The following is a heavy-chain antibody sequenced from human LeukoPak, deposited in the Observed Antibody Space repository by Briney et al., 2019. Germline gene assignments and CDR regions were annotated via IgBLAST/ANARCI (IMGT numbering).Heavy chain of an antibody. CDR2: ISAYNGIT. Sequence: ASVKVSCKASGYTFTSYGISWVRQAPGQGLEWMGWISAYNGITNYAQKLQGRVTMTTDTSTSTAYMELRSLRSDDTAVYYCARNPKAADRSYYYYGMDVWGQGTMVNVSS. D-gene: IGHD6-25*01. CDR3: ARNPKAADRSYYYYGMDV. J-gene: IGHJ6*02. CDR1: GYTFTSYG. V-gene: IGHV1-18*01.